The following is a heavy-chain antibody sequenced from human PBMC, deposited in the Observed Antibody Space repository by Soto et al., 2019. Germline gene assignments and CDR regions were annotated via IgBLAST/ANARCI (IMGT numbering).Heavy chain of an antibody. CDR2: INPSGSVT. D-gene: IGHD5-12*01. V-gene: IGHV3-23*05. Sequence: EVQLLETGGGLVQPGGSLRLSCAASGFTFSTYGMTWVRLAPGRGLEYVSAINPSGSVTYYPDSLKGRFTISRDNSKNTLYVQMDSLRAEDTAIYYCGKPARGGGYGDWYFDLWGRGTLVTVSS. J-gene: IGHJ2*01. CDR1: GFTFSTYG. CDR3: GKPARGGGYGDWYFDL.